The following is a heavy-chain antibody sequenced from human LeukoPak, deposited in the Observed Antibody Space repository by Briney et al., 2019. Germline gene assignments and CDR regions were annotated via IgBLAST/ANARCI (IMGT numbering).Heavy chain of an antibody. CDR3: ARGVRTMVRGVIIRVRFDP. D-gene: IGHD3-10*01. CDR1: GFSFGDFY. CDR2: INHSGST. J-gene: IGHJ5*02. Sequence: PGGSLRLSCAASGFSFGDFYMTWIRQAPGKGLEWIGEINHSGSTNYNPSLKSRVTISVDTSKNQFSLKLSSVTAADTAVYYCARGVRTMVRGVIIRVRFDPWGQGTLVTVSS. V-gene: IGHV4-34*01.